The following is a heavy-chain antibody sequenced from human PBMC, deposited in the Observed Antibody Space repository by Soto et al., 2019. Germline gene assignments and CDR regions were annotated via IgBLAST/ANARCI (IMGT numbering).Heavy chain of an antibody. Sequence: PSETLSLTCTVSGGSISSYYWSWIRQPPGKGLEWIGEINHSGSTNYNPSLKSRVTISVDTSKNQFSLKLSSVTAADTAVYYCARALRRPNWFDPWGQGTLVT. CDR3: ARALRRPNWFDP. CDR2: INHSGST. J-gene: IGHJ5*02. V-gene: IGHV4-34*01. D-gene: IGHD6-6*01. CDR1: GGSISSYY.